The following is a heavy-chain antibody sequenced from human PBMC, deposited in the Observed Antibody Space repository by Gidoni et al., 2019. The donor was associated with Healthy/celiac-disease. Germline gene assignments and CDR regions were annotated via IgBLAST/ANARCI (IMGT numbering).Heavy chain of an antibody. V-gene: IGHV3-9*01. J-gene: IGHJ4*02. Sequence: EVQLVESGGGLVQPGRSLRLSCAASGFTFDDYAMPWVRQAPGKGLEWVSGISWNSGSIGYADSVKGRFTISRDNAKNSLYLQMNSLRAEDTALYYCAKDAGPGYFDYWGQGTLVTVSS. CDR2: ISWNSGSI. CDR1: GFTFDDYA. CDR3: AKDAGPGYFDY.